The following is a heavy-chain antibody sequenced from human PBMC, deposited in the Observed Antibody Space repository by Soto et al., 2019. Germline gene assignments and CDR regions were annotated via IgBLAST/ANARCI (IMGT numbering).Heavy chain of an antibody. V-gene: IGHV1-69*01. CDR1: GGTFSSYA. CDR3: ARVLVAAPRLAGGGRDFDI. J-gene: IGHJ3*02. Sequence: QVQLVQSGAEVKKPGSSVKVSCKASGGTFSSYAISWVRQAPGQGLEWMGGFIPIFGTANYAQKFQGRDTITANESTSTAYKELSSLRSEDTAVYYCARVLVAAPRLAGGGRDFDIWGQGTMVTVSS. CDR2: FIPIFGTA. D-gene: IGHD2-15*01.